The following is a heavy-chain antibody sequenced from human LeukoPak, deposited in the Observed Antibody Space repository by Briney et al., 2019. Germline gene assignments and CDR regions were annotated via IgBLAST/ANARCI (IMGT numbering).Heavy chain of an antibody. Sequence: PGGSLRLSCAASGSTFSSYAMSCVRQATGKGLEGVSALSGSGGSTYYADSVKGRLTISSANCKITLYLQMNSLRAEDTAVYYCAKTYYYDSSGYIFDYWGQGTLVTVSS. CDR2: LSGSGGST. D-gene: IGHD3-22*01. CDR3: AKTYYYDSSGYIFDY. CDR1: GSTFSSYA. V-gene: IGHV3-23*01. J-gene: IGHJ4*02.